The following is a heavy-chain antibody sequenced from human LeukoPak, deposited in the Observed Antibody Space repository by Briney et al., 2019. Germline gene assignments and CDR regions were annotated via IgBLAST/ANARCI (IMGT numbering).Heavy chain of an antibody. CDR1: GLAFRNYA. CDR3: GKDPNGDYIGAFDF. Sequence: GSLRLSCVASGLAFRNYAMTRVRQAPGQGLEWVSVIRGSGGDIRYADSVKGRFTISRDNSVNTLYLQMNSLRAEDTAVYYCGKDPNGDYIGAFDFWGQGTMVTVSS. V-gene: IGHV3-23*01. J-gene: IGHJ3*01. D-gene: IGHD4-17*01. CDR2: IRGSGGDI.